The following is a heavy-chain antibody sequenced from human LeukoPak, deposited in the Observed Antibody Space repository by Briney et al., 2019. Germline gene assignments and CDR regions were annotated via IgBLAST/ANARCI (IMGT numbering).Heavy chain of an antibody. CDR3: ARDAGYCSGGSCLTFDY. Sequence: QSGGSLRLSCAASGFTVSSNYMSWVRQAPGKGLEWVSVIYSGGSTYYADSVKGRFTISRDNAKNSLYLQMNSLRAEDTAVYYCARDAGYCSGGSCLTFDYWGQGTLVTVSS. J-gene: IGHJ4*02. CDR1: GFTVSSNY. V-gene: IGHV3-53*01. D-gene: IGHD2-15*01. CDR2: IYSGGST.